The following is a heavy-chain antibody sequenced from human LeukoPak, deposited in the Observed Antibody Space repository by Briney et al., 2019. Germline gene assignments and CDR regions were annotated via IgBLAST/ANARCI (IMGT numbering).Heavy chain of an antibody. CDR2: MNPNTGRT. J-gene: IGHJ4*02. Sequence: ASVKVSCTASRYTFTSYDINWVREAAGHGLEWMGWMNPNTGRTGYAQKFQGRITMTSDTSIDTASMELTNLRSEDTAIYYCARLSQTPDYYTLGGYYYLGYWGQGTPVTVSS. V-gene: IGHV1-8*01. CDR3: ARLSQTPDYYTLGGYYYLGY. CDR1: RYTFTSYD. D-gene: IGHD3-22*01.